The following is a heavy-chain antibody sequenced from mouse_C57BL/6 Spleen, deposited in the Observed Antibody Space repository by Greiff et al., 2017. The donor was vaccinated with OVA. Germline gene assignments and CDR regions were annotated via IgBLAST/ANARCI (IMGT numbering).Heavy chain of an antibody. J-gene: IGHJ4*01. CDR3: AGYYDYDGYAMDY. CDR1: GFSLTSYA. CDR2: IWTGGGT. D-gene: IGHD2-4*01. Sequence: QVQLQESGPGLVAPSQSLSITCTVSGFSLTSYAISWVRQPPGKGLEWLGVIWTGGGTNYNSALKSRLSISKDNSKSQVFLKMNSLQTDDTARYYCAGYYDYDGYAMDYWGQGTSVTVSS. V-gene: IGHV2-9-1*01.